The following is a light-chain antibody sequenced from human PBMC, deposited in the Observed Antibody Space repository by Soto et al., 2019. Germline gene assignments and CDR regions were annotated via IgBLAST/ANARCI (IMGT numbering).Light chain of an antibody. CDR1: QSIDRW. J-gene: IGKJ1*01. V-gene: IGKV1-5*01. CDR3: QQYSTYSWT. Sequence: DIQMTQSPSTLSASVGDRVTITCRASQSIDRWLAWYQQKPGKAPKLVIYDGSTLESGVPSRFSVSGSGTELTITITSLQPDDFETYYCQQYSTYSWTFGQGTKVDIK. CDR2: DGS.